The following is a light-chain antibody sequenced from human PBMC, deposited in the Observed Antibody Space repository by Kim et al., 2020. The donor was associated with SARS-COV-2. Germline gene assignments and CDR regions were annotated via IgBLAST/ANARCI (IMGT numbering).Light chain of an antibody. V-gene: IGLV3-1*01. Sequence: SVSPVQPAILTRSGDKLADKYACLYQQKLGQPPVLVIYQDSKRPSVIPVRFSGSISGNTATLTISGTQAMDEADYYCQAWDSSTAVFGTGTKVTVL. CDR2: QDS. CDR1: KLADKY. CDR3: QAWDSSTAV. J-gene: IGLJ1*01.